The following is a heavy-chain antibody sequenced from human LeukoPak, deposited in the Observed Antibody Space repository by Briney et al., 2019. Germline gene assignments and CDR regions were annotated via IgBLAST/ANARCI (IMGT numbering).Heavy chain of an antibody. CDR2: IYSGGST. CDR1: GFSVSNNY. Sequence: GSLRLSCAASGFSVSNNYMSWVRQAPGKGLEWVSVIYSGGSTFYADSVKGRFTISRDNSKNTLYLQMNSLRAEDTAVYYCAKDPKVVAPDYHYGMDVWGQGTTVTVSS. J-gene: IGHJ6*02. V-gene: IGHV3-66*01. D-gene: IGHD2-15*01. CDR3: AKDPKVVAPDYHYGMDV.